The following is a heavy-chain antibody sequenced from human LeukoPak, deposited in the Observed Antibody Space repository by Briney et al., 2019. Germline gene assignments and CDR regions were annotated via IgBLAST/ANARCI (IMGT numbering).Heavy chain of an antibody. J-gene: IGHJ5*02. Sequence: PSETLSLTCAVYGGSFSGYYWSWIRQPPGKGLEWIGEINHSGSTNYNPFLKSRVTISVDTSKNQFSLKLSSVTAADTAVYYCARGRGYLVDPWGQGTLVTVSS. D-gene: IGHD6-13*01. CDR1: GGSFSGYY. CDR2: INHSGST. CDR3: ARGRGYLVDP. V-gene: IGHV4-34*01.